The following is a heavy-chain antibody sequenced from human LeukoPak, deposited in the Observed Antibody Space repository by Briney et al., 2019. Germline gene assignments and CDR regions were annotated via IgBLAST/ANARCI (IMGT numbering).Heavy chain of an antibody. CDR2: IYHSGST. V-gene: IGHV4-59*12. CDR3: ARANLANFDY. CDR1: GGSLRPYY. Sequence: SETLSLTCTVSGGSLRPYYWTWIRQPPGKGLEWIGYIYHSGSTYYNPSLKSRVTISVDRTKNQFSLKLSSVTAADTAVYYCARANLANFDYWGQGTLVTVSS. D-gene: IGHD2-8*01. J-gene: IGHJ4*02.